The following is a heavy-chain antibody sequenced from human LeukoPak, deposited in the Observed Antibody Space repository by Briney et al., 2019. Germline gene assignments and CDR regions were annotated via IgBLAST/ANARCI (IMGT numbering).Heavy chain of an antibody. CDR3: ARDHLSGGVVIYYFDY. V-gene: IGHV1-69*05. D-gene: IGHD3-3*01. Sequence: SVKVSCKASGGTFSSYAISWVLQAPGQGLEWMGRIIPIFGTANYAQKFQGRVTITTDESTSTAYMELSSLRSEDTAVYYCARDHLSGGVVIYYFDYWGQGTLVTVSS. J-gene: IGHJ4*02. CDR1: GGTFSSYA. CDR2: IIPIFGTA.